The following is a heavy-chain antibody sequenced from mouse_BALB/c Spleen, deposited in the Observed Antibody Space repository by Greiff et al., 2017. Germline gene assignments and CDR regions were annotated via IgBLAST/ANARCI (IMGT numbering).Heavy chain of an antibody. CDR1: GDSITSGY. J-gene: IGHJ2*01. V-gene: IGHV3-8*02. Sequence: DVKLQESGPSLVKPSQTLSLTCSVTGDSITSGYWNWIRKFPGNKLEYMGYISYSGSTYYNPSLKSRISITRDTSKNQYYLQLNSVTTEDTATYYCARHYYGSSYDYFDYWGQGTTLTVSS. D-gene: IGHD1-1*01. CDR2: ISYSGST. CDR3: ARHYYGSSYDYFDY.